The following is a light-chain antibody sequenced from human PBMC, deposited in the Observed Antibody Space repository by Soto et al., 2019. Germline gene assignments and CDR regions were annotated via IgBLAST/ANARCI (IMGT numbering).Light chain of an antibody. Sequence: EIVLTQSPATLSLSPLEIATLSCMASQSVSSYLAWYQQKPVQAPRLLIYDASNTATGIPARFSGSGSRTDFTLTISRLDPEDFAVYYWQQRSNWPGTFGQGTKVDIK. CDR1: QSVSSY. J-gene: IGKJ1*01. V-gene: IGKV3-11*01. CDR2: DAS. CDR3: QQRSNWPGT.